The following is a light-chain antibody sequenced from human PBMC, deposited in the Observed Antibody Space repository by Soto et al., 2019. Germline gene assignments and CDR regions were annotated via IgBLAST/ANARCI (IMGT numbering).Light chain of an antibody. V-gene: IGKV4-1*01. Sequence: DIVMTQSPDSLAVSLGERATINCKSSQSVLRSNNKDYLGWYQQRPGQPPKLLISWASTRESGVPDRFIGSGSETDFTLTISSLQAEDVAVYFCQQYYSTPFTFGPGTKVDIK. CDR1: QSVLRSNNKDY. CDR3: QQYYSTPFT. CDR2: WAS. J-gene: IGKJ3*01.